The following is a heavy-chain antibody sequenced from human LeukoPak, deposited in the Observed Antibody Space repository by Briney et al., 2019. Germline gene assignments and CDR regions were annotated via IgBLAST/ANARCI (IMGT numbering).Heavy chain of an antibody. CDR3: ARSHIVPYYFDY. J-gene: IGHJ4*02. Sequence: GASVQVSCKASGYRFTRFGITWVRRAPAQELDWMGWINPNSGGTNQAQKFQGRVTMTRDTSISTAYMELSRLRSDDAAVYYCARSHIVPYYFDYWGQGTLVTVSS. V-gene: IGHV1-2*02. CDR1: GYRFTRFG. CDR2: INPNSGGT. D-gene: IGHD2-21*01.